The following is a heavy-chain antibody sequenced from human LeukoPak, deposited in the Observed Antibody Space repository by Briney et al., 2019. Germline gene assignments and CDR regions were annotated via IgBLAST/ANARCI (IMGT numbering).Heavy chain of an antibody. J-gene: IGHJ4*02. CDR1: GFTFSSNY. D-gene: IGHD3-22*01. V-gene: IGHV3-66*01. CDR3: ARDTYYYDSSGYQKYYFDY. Sequence: GGSLRLSCAASGFTFSSNYMSWVRQAPGKGLEWVSVIYSGGSTYYSDSVKGRFTISRDNSKNTLYLQMNSLRAEDTAVYYCARDTYYYDSSGYQKYYFDYGGQGTLVTVSA. CDR2: IYSGGST.